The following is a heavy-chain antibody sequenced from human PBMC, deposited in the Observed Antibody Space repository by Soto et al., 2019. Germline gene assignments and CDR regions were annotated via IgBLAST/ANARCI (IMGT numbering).Heavy chain of an antibody. Sequence: SVKVSCKASGGTFSSYAISWVRQAPGQGLEWMGGIIPIFGTANYAQKFQGRVTITADESTSTAYMELSSLRSEDTAVYYCASGPSGRRYYYYYGMDVWGQGTTVTVS. V-gene: IGHV1-69*13. CDR1: GGTFSSYA. CDR3: ASGPSGRRYYYYYGMDV. J-gene: IGHJ6*02. D-gene: IGHD3-10*01. CDR2: IIPIFGTA.